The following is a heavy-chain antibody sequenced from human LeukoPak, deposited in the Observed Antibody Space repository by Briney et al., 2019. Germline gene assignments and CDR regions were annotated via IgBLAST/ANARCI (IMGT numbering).Heavy chain of an antibody. CDR1: GGTFSSYA. V-gene: IGHV1-69*05. CDR2: IIPIFGTA. CDR3: ARLRSSAGYFQH. D-gene: IGHD6-25*01. J-gene: IGHJ1*01. Sequence: GASVKVSCKASGGTFSSYAISWVRQAPGQGLEWMGRIIPIFGTANYARKFQGRVTITTDESTSTAYMELSSLRSEDTAVYYCARLRSSAGYFQHWGQGTLVTVSS.